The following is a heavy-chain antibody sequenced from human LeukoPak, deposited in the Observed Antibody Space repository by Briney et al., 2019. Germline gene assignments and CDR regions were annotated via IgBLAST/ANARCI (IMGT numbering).Heavy chain of an antibody. J-gene: IGHJ4*02. D-gene: IGHD5-24*01. Sequence: PSETLSLTCTVSGGSIYSSNYFWGWVRQPPGKGLEWIGSIYYSGSSYYSPSLRSRVTISVDTSKNQFSLKLSSVTAADTAVYYCARLGDAYNLLLDYWGQGTLVTVSS. V-gene: IGHV4-39*01. CDR2: IYYSGSS. CDR1: GGSIYSSNYF. CDR3: ARLGDAYNLLLDY.